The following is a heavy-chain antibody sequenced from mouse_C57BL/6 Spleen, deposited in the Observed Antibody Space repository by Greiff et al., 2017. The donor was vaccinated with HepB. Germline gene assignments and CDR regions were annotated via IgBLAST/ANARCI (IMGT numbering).Heavy chain of an antibody. CDR1: GFSLTSYG. J-gene: IGHJ4*01. D-gene: IGHD2-3*01. Sequence: VKLMESGPGLVAPSQSLSITCTVSGFSLTSYGVHWVRQPPGKGLEWLVVIWSDGSTTYNSALKSRLSISKDNSKSQVFLKMNSLQTDDTAMYYCARQDGYYLYAMDYWGQGTSVTVSS. V-gene: IGHV2-6-1*01. CDR3: ARQDGYYLYAMDY. CDR2: IWSDGST.